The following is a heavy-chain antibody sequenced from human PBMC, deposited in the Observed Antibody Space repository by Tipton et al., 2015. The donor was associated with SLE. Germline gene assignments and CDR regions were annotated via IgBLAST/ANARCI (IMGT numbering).Heavy chain of an antibody. CDR3: ARDSVGLVDNYHYYYMDV. Sequence: TLSLTCTVSGASISSGSSYWSWIRQPAGKGLEWIGRIFSRGSTNSNLSLKSRVTISLDASKNLFSLKLSSVTAADTAVYYCARDSVGLVDNYHYYYMDVWGKGTTVTISS. V-gene: IGHV4-61*02. J-gene: IGHJ6*03. CDR2: IFSRGST. D-gene: IGHD1-26*01. CDR1: GASISSGSSY.